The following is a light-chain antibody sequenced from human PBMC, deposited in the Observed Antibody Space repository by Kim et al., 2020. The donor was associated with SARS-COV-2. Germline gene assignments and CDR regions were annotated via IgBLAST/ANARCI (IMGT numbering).Light chain of an antibody. V-gene: IGLV2-14*04. Sequence: GRSITISCTGTTSDVGAYNYVSWYQQPPGKAPKLMIYDVTKRPSGVSNRFSGSKSGNTASLTISGLQAEDEADYYCSSYTTTSTSVFGGGTRLTVL. CDR2: DVT. CDR1: TSDVGAYNY. CDR3: SSYTTTSTSV. J-gene: IGLJ2*01.